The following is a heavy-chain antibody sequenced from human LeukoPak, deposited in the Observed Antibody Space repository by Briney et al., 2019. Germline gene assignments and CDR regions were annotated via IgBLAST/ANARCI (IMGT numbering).Heavy chain of an antibody. D-gene: IGHD2-15*01. CDR2: IIPISGTA. J-gene: IGHJ6*03. V-gene: IGHV1-69*05. CDR1: GGTFSSYA. CDR3: ARAVLGPTYYYMDV. Sequence: SVKVSCKASGGTFSSYAISWVRQAPGQGLEWMGRIIPISGTANYAQKFQGRVTITTDESTSTAYMELSSLRSEDTAVYYCARAVLGPTYYYMDVWGKGTTVTVSS.